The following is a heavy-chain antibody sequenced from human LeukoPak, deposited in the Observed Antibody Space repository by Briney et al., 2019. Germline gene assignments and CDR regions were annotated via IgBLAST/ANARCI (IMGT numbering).Heavy chain of an antibody. CDR3: ARGYQTYYDILTGYYVGYFDY. J-gene: IGHJ4*02. CDR1: GYTFTGYY. Sequence: ASVKVSCKASGYTFTGYYMHWVRQAPGQGLEWMGWINPNSGGTNYAQKFQGRVTMTRDTSISTAYMELRSLRSDNTAVYYCARGYQTYYDILTGYYVGYFDYWGQGTLVTVSS. V-gene: IGHV1-2*02. D-gene: IGHD3-9*01. CDR2: INPNSGGT.